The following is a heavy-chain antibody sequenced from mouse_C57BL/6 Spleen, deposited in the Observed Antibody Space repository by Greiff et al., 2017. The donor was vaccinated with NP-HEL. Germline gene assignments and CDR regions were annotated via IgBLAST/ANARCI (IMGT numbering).Heavy chain of an antibody. Sequence: VQLQESGPGLVAPSQSLSITCTVSGFSLTSYAISWVRQPPGKGLEWLGVIWTGGGTNYNSALKSRLSISKDNSKSQVFLKMNSLQTDDTARYYCARTDYYGSSYGFDYWGQGTTLTVSS. CDR1: GFSLTSYA. CDR3: ARTDYYGSSYGFDY. J-gene: IGHJ2*01. V-gene: IGHV2-9-1*01. CDR2: IWTGGGT. D-gene: IGHD1-1*01.